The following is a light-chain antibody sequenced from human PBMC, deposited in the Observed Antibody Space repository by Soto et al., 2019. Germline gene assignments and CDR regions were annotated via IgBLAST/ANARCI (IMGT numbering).Light chain of an antibody. CDR2: EVS. CDR3: STYAGSNSLV. J-gene: IGLJ1*01. V-gene: IGLV2-8*01. CDR1: SSDIGAYNF. Sequence: QSVLTQPPSASGSPGQSVTISCTGTSSDIGAYNFVSWYQQHPGKAPKLMIYEVSKWPSGVPDRFSGSKSGDTASLTVSGLQAEDEADYFCSTYAGSNSLVFGSGTKVTVL.